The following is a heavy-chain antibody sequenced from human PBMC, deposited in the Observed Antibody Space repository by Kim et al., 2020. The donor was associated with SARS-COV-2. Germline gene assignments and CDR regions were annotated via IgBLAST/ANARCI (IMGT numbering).Heavy chain of an antibody. V-gene: IGHV3-23*01. CDR3: AKSRTGGH. CDR2: GGST. Sequence: GGSTYYAGSVKGRFTISRDNSKNTLYLQMNSLRAEDTAVYYCAKSRTGGHWGQGTLVTVSS. J-gene: IGHJ4*02.